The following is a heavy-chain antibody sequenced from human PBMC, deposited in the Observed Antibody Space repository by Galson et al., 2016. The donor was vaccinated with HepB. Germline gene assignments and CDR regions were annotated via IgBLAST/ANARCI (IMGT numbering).Heavy chain of an antibody. V-gene: IGHV4-31*03. D-gene: IGHD3-3*01. Sequence: TLSLTCIVSGDSISSGGSHWIWIRQHPGKGLEWIGFIYYSGSTYYNPSLKSRVTISVDTSKNQFSLKLSSVTVADTAVYYCARVGHLDFWSGYYVPPFDYRGQGTLVTVSS. CDR3: ARVGHLDFWSGYYVPPFDY. CDR2: IYYSGST. CDR1: GDSISSGGSH. J-gene: IGHJ4*02.